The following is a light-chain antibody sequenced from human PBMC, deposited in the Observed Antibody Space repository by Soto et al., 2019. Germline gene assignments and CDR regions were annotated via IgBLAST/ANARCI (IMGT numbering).Light chain of an antibody. Sequence: SVLTQPTSVSGSPRHSITISCTGASSDVGGYTYVSWYQQHPGKAPKLIIYEVNNRPSGVSHRFSGSKSGNTASLTISGLQAEDEADYYCSSYTSSSTLYVFGTGTKVTVL. J-gene: IGLJ1*01. CDR2: EVN. CDR1: SSDVGGYTY. V-gene: IGLV2-14*01. CDR3: SSYTSSSTLYV.